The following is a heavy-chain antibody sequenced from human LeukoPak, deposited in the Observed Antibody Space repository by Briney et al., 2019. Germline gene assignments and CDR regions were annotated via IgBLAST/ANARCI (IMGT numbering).Heavy chain of an antibody. J-gene: IGHJ4*02. CDR2: INPSGGST. V-gene: IGHV1-46*01. CDR1: GYTFTSYY. CDR3: ARDNRPDYYDSSGGQDY. Sequence: ASVKVSCKASGYTFTSYYMHWVRQAPGQGLEWMGIINPSGGSTSYAQKFQGRVTMTRDMSTSTVYMELSSLRSEDTAVYYCARDNRPDYYDSSGGQDYWGQGTLVTVSS. D-gene: IGHD3-22*01.